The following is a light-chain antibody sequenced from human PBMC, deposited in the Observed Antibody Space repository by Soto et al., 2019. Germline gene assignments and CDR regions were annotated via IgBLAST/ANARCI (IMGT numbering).Light chain of an antibody. CDR3: QQYNTWPPVT. CDR2: GAS. CDR1: QSVSSSY. Sequence: EIVLTQSPGTLSLSPGERATLSCRSIQSVSSSYLAWYQQKPGQAPRLLIYGASTRATGIPARFSGSGSGTEFTLTISSLQSEDFAVYYCQQYNTWPPVTFGPGTKVDLK. V-gene: IGKV3-15*01. J-gene: IGKJ3*01.